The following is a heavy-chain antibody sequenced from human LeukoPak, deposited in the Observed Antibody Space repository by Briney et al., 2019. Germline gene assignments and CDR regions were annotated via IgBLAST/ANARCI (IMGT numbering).Heavy chain of an antibody. J-gene: IGHJ4*02. CDR3: ARDAPNPGVTSGY. Sequence: SETLSLTCTVSGGSISSGDYYWRWIRQPPGKGLEWIGYIYYSGSTYYNPSLKSRVTISVDTSKNQFSLKLSSVTAADTAVYYCARDAPNPGVTSGYWGQGTLVTVSS. V-gene: IGHV4-30-4*01. CDR2: IYYSGST. D-gene: IGHD3-10*01. CDR1: GGSISSGDYY.